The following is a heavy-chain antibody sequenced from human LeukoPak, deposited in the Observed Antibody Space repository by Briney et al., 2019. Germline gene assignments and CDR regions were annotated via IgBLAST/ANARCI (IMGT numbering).Heavy chain of an antibody. CDR2: IAYDGRNK. CDR3: ARGSGSGYPDYFDY. D-gene: IGHD3-22*01. CDR1: GFTFRNYG. V-gene: IGHV3-30*03. J-gene: IGHJ4*02. Sequence: GGSLRLSCAASGFTFRNYGMSWVRQAPGKGLEWVAVIAYDGRNKYYADSVKGRFTISRDNSKNTLYLQMNSLRAEDTAVYYCARGSGSGYPDYFDYWGQGTLVTVSS.